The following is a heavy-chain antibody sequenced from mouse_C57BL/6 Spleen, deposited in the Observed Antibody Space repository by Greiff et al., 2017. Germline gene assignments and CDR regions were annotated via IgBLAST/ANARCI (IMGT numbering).Heavy chain of an antibody. Sequence: QVQLQQPGAELVMPGASVKLSCKASGYTFTSYWMHWVKQRPGQGLEWIGEIDPSDSYTNYNQKFKGKSTLTVDKSSSTAYMQLSSLTSEDAAVYYCARRLLDYWGQGTTLTVSS. CDR3: ARRLLDY. D-gene: IGHD2-10*01. J-gene: IGHJ2*01. V-gene: IGHV1-69*01. CDR2: IDPSDSYT. CDR1: GYTFTSYW.